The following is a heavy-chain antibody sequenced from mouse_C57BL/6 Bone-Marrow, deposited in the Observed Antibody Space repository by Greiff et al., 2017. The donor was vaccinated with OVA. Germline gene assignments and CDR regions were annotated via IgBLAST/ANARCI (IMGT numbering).Heavy chain of an antibody. CDR1: GFSLTSYG. V-gene: IGHV2-6-1*01. CDR3: ARHDPSYYAMDY. CDR2: IWSDGST. Sequence: VQLKQSGPGLVAPSQSLSITCTVSGFSLTSYGVHWVRQPPGKGLEWLVVIWSDGSTTYNSALKSRLSISKDNSKSQVFLKMNSLQTDDTAMYYCARHDPSYYAMDYWGQGTSVTVSS. J-gene: IGHJ4*01.